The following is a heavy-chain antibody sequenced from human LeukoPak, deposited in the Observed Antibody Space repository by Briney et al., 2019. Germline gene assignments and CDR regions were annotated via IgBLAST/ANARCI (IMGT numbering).Heavy chain of an antibody. V-gene: IGHV4-34*01. Sequence: SETLSLTCAVYGGSFSGYYWSWIRQPPGKGLEWIGEINRSGSTNYNPSLKSRVTTSVDTSKNEFSLKLSSVAAADTAVYYCARGYHSSLTGYLDAFDIWGQGTMVTVSS. CDR2: INRSGST. D-gene: IGHD3-9*01. CDR3: ARGYHSSLTGYLDAFDI. CDR1: GGSFSGYY. J-gene: IGHJ3*02.